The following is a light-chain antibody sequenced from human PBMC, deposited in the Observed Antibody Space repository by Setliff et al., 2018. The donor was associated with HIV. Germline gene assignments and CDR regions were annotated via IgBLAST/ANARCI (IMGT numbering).Light chain of an antibody. J-gene: IGLJ1*01. CDR2: EVS. CDR3: SSYTNITTRV. Sequence: QSALTQPASVSGSPGQSITISCTGSNSDIGSYNFVSWYQHHPGKAPKLMIYEVSNRPSGVSSRFSASKSGNTASLTISGLQTEDEADYYCSSYTNITTRVFGTGTKGTVL. CDR1: NSDIGSYNF. V-gene: IGLV2-14*01.